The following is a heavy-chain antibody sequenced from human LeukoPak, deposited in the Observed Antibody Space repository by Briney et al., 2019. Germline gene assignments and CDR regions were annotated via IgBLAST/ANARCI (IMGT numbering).Heavy chain of an antibody. CDR1: GYTLTVLS. Sequence: ASVKVSCKVSGYTLTVLSMHWVRQAPGKGLEWMGGFDPEDGETIYAQKFQGRVTMTEDTSTDTAYMELSSLRSEDTAVYYCATAVRGYSGYDPLDYWGQGTLVTVSS. J-gene: IGHJ4*02. V-gene: IGHV1-24*01. CDR2: FDPEDGET. CDR3: ATAVRGYSGYDPLDY. D-gene: IGHD5-12*01.